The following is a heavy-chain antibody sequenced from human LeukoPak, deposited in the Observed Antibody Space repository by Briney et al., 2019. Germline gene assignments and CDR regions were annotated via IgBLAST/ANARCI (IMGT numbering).Heavy chain of an antibody. V-gene: IGHV3-21*01. CDR2: ISSSSTYI. D-gene: IGHD5-18*01. Sequence: GSLRLSCAAFGFTFRAYTMTWVRQAPGKGLEWVSSISSSSTYISNVDSVKGRFTISRDNAKNSLYLQMNSLRAEDTAVYYCARDRVDTVVSAPNFHYGMDVWGQRTTVTVTS. CDR1: GFTFRAYT. CDR3: ARDRVDTVVSAPNFHYGMDV. J-gene: IGHJ6*02.